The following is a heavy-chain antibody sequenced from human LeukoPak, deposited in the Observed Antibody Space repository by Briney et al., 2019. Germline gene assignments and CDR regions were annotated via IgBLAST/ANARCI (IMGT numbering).Heavy chain of an antibody. Sequence: ASVKVSCKASGYTFTSYDINWVRQATGQGLEWMGWMNPNSGNTGYAQKFQGRVTMTRNTSISTAYMELSSLRPEDTAVYYCARGGYCSGGSCYYFKLYYYYGMDVWGQGTTVTVSS. J-gene: IGHJ6*02. CDR1: GYTFTSYD. D-gene: IGHD2-15*01. CDR2: MNPNSGNT. V-gene: IGHV1-8*01. CDR3: ARGGYCSGGSCYYFKLYYYYGMDV.